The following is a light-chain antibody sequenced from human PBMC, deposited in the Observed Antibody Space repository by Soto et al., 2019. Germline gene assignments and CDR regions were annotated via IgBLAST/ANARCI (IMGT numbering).Light chain of an antibody. J-gene: IGKJ5*01. V-gene: IGKV3-11*01. CDR3: QQRSNWRPPIT. CDR2: DAS. CDR1: QSVSSY. Sequence: EIVLTQSPATLSLSPGERAPLSCRARQSVSSYLAWYQQKPGQAPRLLIYDASNRATGIPARFSGSGSGTDFTLTISSLEPEDFAVYYCQQRSNWRPPITFGQGTRLEI.